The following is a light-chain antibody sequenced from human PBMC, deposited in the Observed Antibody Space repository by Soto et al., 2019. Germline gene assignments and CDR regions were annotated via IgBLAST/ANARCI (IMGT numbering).Light chain of an antibody. J-gene: IGKJ1*01. CDR1: QSVNRK. CDR2: GAS. V-gene: IGKV3-15*01. Sequence: EIVMTQSPATLSVSPGERATLSCRASQSVNRKLAWYQQKPGQGPRLLIYGASTRATGIPARFSGSGSGTEFTLTIGSLQSEDFALYYCQQYNNWPRTFGQGTKVDIK. CDR3: QQYNNWPRT.